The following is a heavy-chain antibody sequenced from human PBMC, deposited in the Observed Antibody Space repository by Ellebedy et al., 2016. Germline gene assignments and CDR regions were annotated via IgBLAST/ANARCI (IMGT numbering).Heavy chain of an antibody. CDR2: TRNRANSYTT. CDR1: GFTFSDHY. Sequence: GGSLRLXCAASGFTFSDHYMDWVRQAPGKGLEWVGRTRNRANSYTTEYAASVKGRFTISRDDSKNSLFLQMNSLKTEDTAVYYCARVGDSRGYYGYYFDYWGQGTLVTVSS. J-gene: IGHJ4*02. D-gene: IGHD3-22*01. V-gene: IGHV3-72*01. CDR3: ARVGDSRGYYGYYFDY.